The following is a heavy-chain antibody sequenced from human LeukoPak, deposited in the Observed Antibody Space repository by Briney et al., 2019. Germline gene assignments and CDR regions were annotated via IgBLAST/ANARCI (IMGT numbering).Heavy chain of an antibody. CDR3: ARGLSCGSTTCYGGVMPAAVNYFYYYMDV. V-gene: IGHV1-69*05. D-gene: IGHD2-2*01. Sequence: SVKVSCKASGGTFSSSAISWVRQAPGQGLEWMGGIIPIFGTENYAQKFQGRVTITRNISTHTVYMELSSLRSEDTAVYYCARGLSCGSTTCYGGVMPAAVNYFYYYMDVWGKGTTVTVSS. CDR1: GGTFSSSA. CDR2: IIPIFGTE. J-gene: IGHJ6*03.